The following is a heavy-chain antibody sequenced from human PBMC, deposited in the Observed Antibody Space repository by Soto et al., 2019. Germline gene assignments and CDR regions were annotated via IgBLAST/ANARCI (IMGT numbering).Heavy chain of an antibody. Sequence: QLQLQESGSGLVKPSQTLSLTCAVPGGSISSGGYSWSWIRQPPGKGLEWIGYIYHSGSTDYIPSLKRRVTITVDRSKNQFTLELNSVTAADTAVYYCARVPCLWGRGTLVTVSS. CDR2: IYHSGST. CDR3: ARVPCL. J-gene: IGHJ2*01. V-gene: IGHV4-30-2*01. CDR1: GGSISSGGYS.